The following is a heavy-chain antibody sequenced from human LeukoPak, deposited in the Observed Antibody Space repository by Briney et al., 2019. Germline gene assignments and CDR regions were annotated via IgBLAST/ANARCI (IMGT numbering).Heavy chain of an antibody. CDR3: ARDHYGDLPDAFDI. J-gene: IGHJ3*02. CDR1: GGSFSSYY. V-gene: IGHV4-4*07. D-gene: IGHD4-17*01. CDR2: IYTSGST. Sequence: PSETLSLTCTVSGGSFSSYYWTWIRQPAGKGLEWIGRIYTSGSTNYNPSLKSRVTISVDTSKNQFSLKLSSVTAADTAVYYCARDHYGDLPDAFDIWGQGTMVTVSS.